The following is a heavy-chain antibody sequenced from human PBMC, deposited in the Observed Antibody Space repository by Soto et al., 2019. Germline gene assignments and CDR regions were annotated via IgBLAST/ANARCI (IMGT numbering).Heavy chain of an antibody. CDR2: IIPIFGTT. D-gene: IGHD2-2*01. J-gene: IGHJ6*02. CDR1: GGTFSSHA. CDR3: ARDYPIVPAAHPHYYYYYGMDV. V-gene: IGHV1-69*06. Sequence: SVKVSCKASGGTFSSHAISWVRQAPGQGLEWMGGIIPIFGTTNYAQKFQGRVTITADKSTSTAYMELSRLRSDDTAVYYCARDYPIVPAAHPHYYYYYGMDVWGQGTTVTVSS.